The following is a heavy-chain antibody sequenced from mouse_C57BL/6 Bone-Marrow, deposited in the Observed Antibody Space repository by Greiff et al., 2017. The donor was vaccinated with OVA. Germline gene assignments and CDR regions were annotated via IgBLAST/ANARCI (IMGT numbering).Heavy chain of an antibody. CDR1: GYTFTDYY. D-gene: IGHD2-1*01. Sequence: EVQLQQSGPVLVKPGASVKMSCKASGYTFTDYYMNWVKQSHGKSLEWIGVINPYNGGPSYNQKFKGKATLTVDKSSSTAYMELNSLTSEDSAVYYCARAYGNYVEDYWGQGTTLTVSS. CDR2: INPYNGGP. CDR3: ARAYGNYVEDY. J-gene: IGHJ2*01. V-gene: IGHV1-19*01.